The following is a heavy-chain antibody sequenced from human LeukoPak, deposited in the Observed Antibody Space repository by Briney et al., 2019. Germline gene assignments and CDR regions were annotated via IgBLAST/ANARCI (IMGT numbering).Heavy chain of an antibody. CDR1: GGSISSGGYY. J-gene: IGHJ4*02. CDR2: IYHSGST. V-gene: IGHV4-30-2*01. Sequence: SQTLSLTCTVSGGSISSGGYYWSWIRQPPGKGLEWIGYIYHSGSTYYNPSLKSRVTISVDRSKNQFSLKLSSVTAADTAVYYCAVGIVGATDHDYWGQGTLVTVSS. D-gene: IGHD1-26*01. CDR3: AVGIVGATDHDY.